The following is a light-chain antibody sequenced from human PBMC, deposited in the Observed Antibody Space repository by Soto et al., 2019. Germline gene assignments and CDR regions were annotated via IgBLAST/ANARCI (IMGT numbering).Light chain of an antibody. CDR3: QQRSNWPPT. CDR2: DAS. V-gene: IGKV3-11*01. Sequence: EIVWTQSPATLSLSPGARYPLSCRASQSVSSYLAWYQQKPGQAPRLLIYDASNRATGIPARFSGSGSGTDFTLTISSLESEDFAVYYCQQRSNWPPTFGQGTKVDIK. J-gene: IGKJ1*01. CDR1: QSVSSY.